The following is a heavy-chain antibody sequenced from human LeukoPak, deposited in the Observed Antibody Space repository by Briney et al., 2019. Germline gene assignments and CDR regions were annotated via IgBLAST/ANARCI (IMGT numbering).Heavy chain of an antibody. Sequence: ASVKVPCKASGYTFTSYDINWVRQATGQGLEWMGWMNPNSGNTGYAQKFQGRVSMTRNTSISTAYMELSSLRSEDTAVYYCARTPGYSSSLRNAFDIWGQGTMVTVSS. D-gene: IGHD6-13*01. CDR2: MNPNSGNT. V-gene: IGHV1-8*01. CDR3: ARTPGYSSSLRNAFDI. CDR1: GYTFTSYD. J-gene: IGHJ3*02.